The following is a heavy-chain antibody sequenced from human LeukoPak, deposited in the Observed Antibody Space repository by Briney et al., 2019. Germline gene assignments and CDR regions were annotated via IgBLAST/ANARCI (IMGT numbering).Heavy chain of an antibody. CDR2: INHSGST. J-gene: IGHJ4*02. Sequence: SETLSLTCTVSGGSISSGDYYWSWIRQPPGKGLEWIGEINHSGSTNYNPSLKSRVTISVDTSKNQFSLKLSSVTAADTAVYYCARDLRRYYFDYWGQGTLVTVSS. CDR1: GGSISSGDYY. CDR3: ARDLRRYYFDY. V-gene: IGHV4-39*07.